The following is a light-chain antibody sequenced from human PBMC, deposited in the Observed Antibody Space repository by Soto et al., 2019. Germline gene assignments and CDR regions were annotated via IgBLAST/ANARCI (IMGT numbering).Light chain of an antibody. J-gene: IGLJ1*01. CDR1: TSDVGSYNL. V-gene: IGLV2-23*01. CDR2: ARS. CDR3: RSYAGSSTCV. Sequence: SVLTQPAFVSGSPGQSVTISCTGTTSDVGSYNLVSSYQQHPRKTPTLTIYARSQRPSRVSNRFSGSKSGNTASLTISGLQAEDEADYYCRSYAGSSTCVFGTGTKVTVL.